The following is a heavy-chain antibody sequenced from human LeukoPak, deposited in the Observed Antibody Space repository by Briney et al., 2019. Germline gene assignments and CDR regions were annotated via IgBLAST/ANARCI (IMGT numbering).Heavy chain of an antibody. D-gene: IGHD6-13*01. CDR1: GGSISSGDYY. Sequence: AQTLSLTCTVSGGSISSGDYYWSWIRQPPGKCLEWIGYIYYSGSTYYTPSLKSRVTISVDTSKNQFSLKLSSVTAADTAVYYCARGEGSSWYPSLFDYWGQGTLVTVSS. V-gene: IGHV4-30-4*08. J-gene: IGHJ4*02. CDR2: IYYSGST. CDR3: ARGEGSSWYPSLFDY.